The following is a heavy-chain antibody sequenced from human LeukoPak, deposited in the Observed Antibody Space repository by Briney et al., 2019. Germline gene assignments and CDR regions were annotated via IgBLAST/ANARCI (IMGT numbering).Heavy chain of an antibody. D-gene: IGHD3-22*01. Sequence: GESLKISCKGSGYSFSSYWISWVRQMPGKGLEWMGSIDPSDSYTNCSPSFQGHVTISTDKSISTAYLQWSSLRASDTAMYYCARNRYYYDFSGYYVDYWGQGTLVTVSS. CDR2: IDPSDSYT. CDR3: ARNRYYYDFSGYYVDY. J-gene: IGHJ4*02. CDR1: GYSFSSYW. V-gene: IGHV5-10-1*01.